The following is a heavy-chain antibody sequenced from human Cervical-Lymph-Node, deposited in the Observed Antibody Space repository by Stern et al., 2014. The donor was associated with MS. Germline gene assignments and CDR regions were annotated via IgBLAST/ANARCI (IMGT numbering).Heavy chain of an antibody. CDR1: GFTFSSYA. J-gene: IGHJ3*02. V-gene: IGHV3-23*04. D-gene: IGHD3-22*01. CDR2: ISGSGGSI. CDR3: AKWGAYYYDSSGFDAFDI. Sequence: EVQLVESGGGLVQPGGSLRLSCAASGFTFSSYAMSWVRQAPGKGLEWVSVISGSGGSIYYADSVKCRFTISRDNSKNTLYLQVNSLRAEDTAVYYCAKWGAYYYDSSGFDAFDIWGQGTMVTVSS.